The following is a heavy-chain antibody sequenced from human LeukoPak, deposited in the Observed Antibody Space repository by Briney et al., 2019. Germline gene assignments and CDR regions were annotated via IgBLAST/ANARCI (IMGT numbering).Heavy chain of an antibody. CDR2: IYYSGST. CDR1: GGSISSSSYY. D-gene: IGHD6-13*01. V-gene: IGHV4-39*07. CDR3: AGYSSSWYSQFDY. Sequence: PSETLSLTCTVSGGSISSSSYYWGWIRQPPGKGLEWIGSIYYSGSTYYNPSLKSRVTISVDTSKNQFSLKLSSVTAADTAVYYCAGYSSSWYSQFDYWGQGTLVTVSS. J-gene: IGHJ4*02.